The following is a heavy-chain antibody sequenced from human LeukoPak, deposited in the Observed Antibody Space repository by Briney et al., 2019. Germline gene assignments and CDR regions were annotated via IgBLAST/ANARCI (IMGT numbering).Heavy chain of an antibody. CDR3: ARDSLYYDSSGYYDGDAFDI. J-gene: IGHJ3*02. Sequence: SETLSLTCAVSGGSISSSNWWSWVRQPPGKGLEWIGEIYHSGSTNYNPSLKSRVTISVDKSKNQFSLKLSSVTAADTAVYYCARDSLYYDSSGYYDGDAFDIRGQGTMVTVSS. V-gene: IGHV4-4*02. CDR2: IYHSGST. D-gene: IGHD3-22*01. CDR1: GGSISSSNW.